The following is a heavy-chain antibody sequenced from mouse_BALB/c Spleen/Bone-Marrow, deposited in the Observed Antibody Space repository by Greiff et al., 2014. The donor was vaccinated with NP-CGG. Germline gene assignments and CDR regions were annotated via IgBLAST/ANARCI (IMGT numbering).Heavy chain of an antibody. CDR1: GYTFSNYR. CDR3: ARCWYSRDD. V-gene: IGHV1-9*01. CDR2: ILPGNTNA. J-gene: IGHJ4*01. Sequence: QVQLQQSGAEQMQPGASVKISCKATGYTFSNYRIVWVKQRPGHGLEWIGEILPGNTNANYNEKFKAKATFTADTSSNTAYMQLSSLTSEDSAVDYCARCWYSRDDWGQGTSVTVSS.